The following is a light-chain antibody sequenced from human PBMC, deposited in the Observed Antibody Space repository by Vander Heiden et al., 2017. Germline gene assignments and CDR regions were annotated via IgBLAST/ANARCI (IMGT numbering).Light chain of an antibody. CDR2: WAS. CDR3: QQYYTTLT. Sequence: DIVMTQSPDSLAVSLGERATINCKSSQSVLYSSNNKNYLAWYRQKPGQPPELLIYWASTRESGVPDRFSGSGSGTDFTLTISSLQAEDVAVYYCQQYYTTLTFGQGTRVEIK. V-gene: IGKV4-1*01. J-gene: IGKJ5*01. CDR1: QSVLYSSNNKNY.